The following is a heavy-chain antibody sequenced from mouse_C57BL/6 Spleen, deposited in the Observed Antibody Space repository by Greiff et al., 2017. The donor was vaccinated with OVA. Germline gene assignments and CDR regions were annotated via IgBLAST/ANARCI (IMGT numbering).Heavy chain of an antibody. V-gene: IGHV1-42*01. CDR3: ARRLRIWYFDV. D-gene: IGHD3-2*02. CDR2: INPSTGGT. J-gene: IGHJ1*03. Sequence: EAQLQQSGPELVKPGASVKISCKASGYSFTGYYMNWVKQSPEKSLEWIGEINPSTGGTTYNQKFKAKATLTVDKSSSTAYMQLKSLTSEDSAVYYCARRLRIWYFDVWGTGTTVTVSS. CDR1: GYSFTGYY.